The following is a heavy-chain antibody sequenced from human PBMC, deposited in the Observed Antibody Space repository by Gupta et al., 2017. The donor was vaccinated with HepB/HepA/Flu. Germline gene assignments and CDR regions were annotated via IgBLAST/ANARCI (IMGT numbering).Heavy chain of an antibody. D-gene: IGHD4-17*01. V-gene: IGHV4-31*03. CDR2: VYYNGNT. CDR3: MTYGDVPGKAYFDI. J-gene: IGHJ2*01. CDR1: GVSINRGGYY. Sequence: QVQLQESSPGLVQPSQTLSLTCTVSGVSINRGGYYWSWTRQHPGKRLEWVGYVYYNGNTLYTPSLESRMTIALDTSKNKFSMNLAAVTATDTAVYVCMTYGDVPGKAYFDIWGRGTLVTVST.